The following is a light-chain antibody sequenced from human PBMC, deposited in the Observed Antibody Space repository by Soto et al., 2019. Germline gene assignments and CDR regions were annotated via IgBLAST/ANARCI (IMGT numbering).Light chain of an antibody. CDR3: SSYSSSSTPVL. V-gene: IGLV2-14*01. CDR1: TSDIGAYDY. CDR2: EVT. Sequence: QSVLTQPASVSGSPGQSITISCTGTTSDIGAYDYVSWYQQHPGKAPKLIIFEVTDRPSGVSNRFSGSKSGNTASLTISGLQSEDEADYYCSSYSSSSTPVLFGGGTKVTVL. J-gene: IGLJ2*01.